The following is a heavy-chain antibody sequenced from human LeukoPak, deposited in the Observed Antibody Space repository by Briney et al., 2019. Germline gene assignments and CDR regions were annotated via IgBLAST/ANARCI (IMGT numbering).Heavy chain of an antibody. CDR3: ARSPATVAGTLDY. CDR1: GYTFTSYG. J-gene: IGHJ4*02. CDR2: ISAYNGNT. V-gene: IGHV1-18*01. D-gene: IGHD6-19*01. Sequence: ASVKVSCKASGYTFTSYGIRWVRQAPGQGLEWMGWISAYNGNTNYAQKLQGRVTMTTDTSTSTAYVELRSLRSDDTAVYCCARSPATVAGTLDYWGQGTLVTVSS.